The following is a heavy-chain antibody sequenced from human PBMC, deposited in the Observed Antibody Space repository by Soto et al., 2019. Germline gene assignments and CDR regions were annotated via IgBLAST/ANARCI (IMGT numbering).Heavy chain of an antibody. D-gene: IGHD3-22*01. Sequence: QVQLVQSGAEVKKPGSSVKVSCKASGGTFSSYAISWVRQAPGQGLEWMGGIIPIFGTANYAQKFQGRVTITADESTSTAYMELSSLRSEDTAVYYCAREVAYYDSSGYSWFDPWGQGTLVTVSS. CDR2: IIPIFGTA. CDR1: GGTFSSYA. V-gene: IGHV1-69*01. J-gene: IGHJ5*02. CDR3: AREVAYYDSSGYSWFDP.